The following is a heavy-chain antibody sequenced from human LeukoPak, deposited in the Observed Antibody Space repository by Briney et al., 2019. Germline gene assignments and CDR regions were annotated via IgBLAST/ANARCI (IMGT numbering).Heavy chain of an antibody. CDR3: ARAWPYDSSGYRDAFDI. Sequence: SETLSLTCTVSGGSISSYYWSWIRQPPGKGLEWIGYIYYSGSTNYNPSLKSRVTISVDTSKNQFSLKLSSVTAADTAVYYCARAWPYDSSGYRDAFDIWGQGTMVTVSS. V-gene: IGHV4-59*01. CDR2: IYYSGST. D-gene: IGHD3-22*01. J-gene: IGHJ3*02. CDR1: GGSISSYY.